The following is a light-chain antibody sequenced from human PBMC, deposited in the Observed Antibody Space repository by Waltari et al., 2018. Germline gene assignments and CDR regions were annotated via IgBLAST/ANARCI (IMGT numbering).Light chain of an antibody. CDR1: RSNIGAGYD. CDR2: GNS. V-gene: IGLV1-40*01. Sequence: QSVLTQPPSVSGAPGQRVTISCTGSRSNIGAGYDVHWYQQLPGPAPKLLIYGNSNRPSGVPDRFSGSKSGTSASLAITGLQAEDEADYYCQSYDSSLSALFGGGTKLTVL. CDR3: QSYDSSLSAL. J-gene: IGLJ2*01.